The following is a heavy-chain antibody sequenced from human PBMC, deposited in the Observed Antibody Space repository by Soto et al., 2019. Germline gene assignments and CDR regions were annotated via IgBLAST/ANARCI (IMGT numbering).Heavy chain of an antibody. D-gene: IGHD3-10*01. J-gene: IGHJ6*02. CDR1: GGTFSSYA. CDR2: IIPIFGTA. Sequence: SVKVSCKASGGTFSSYAISWVRQAPGQGLEWMGGIIPIFGTANYAQKFQGRVTITADKSTSTAYMELSSLRSEDTAVYYCASPPAGFNYYYYGMDVWGQGTTVTVSS. CDR3: ASPPAGFNYYYYGMDV. V-gene: IGHV1-69*06.